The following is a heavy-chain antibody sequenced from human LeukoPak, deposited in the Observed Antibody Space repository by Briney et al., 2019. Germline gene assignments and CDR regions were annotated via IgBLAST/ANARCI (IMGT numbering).Heavy chain of an antibody. Sequence: PGRSLRLSCAASGFTFSSYGIHWVRQAPGKGLEWVAFIRYDGSNKYYADSVKGRFTISRDNSKNTLYLQMNSLRAEDTAVYYCAKVLSVVVAATLLDYWGQGNLVTVSS. CDR2: IRYDGSNK. CDR3: AKVLSVVVAATLLDY. J-gene: IGHJ4*02. D-gene: IGHD2-15*01. CDR1: GFTFSSYG. V-gene: IGHV3-30*02.